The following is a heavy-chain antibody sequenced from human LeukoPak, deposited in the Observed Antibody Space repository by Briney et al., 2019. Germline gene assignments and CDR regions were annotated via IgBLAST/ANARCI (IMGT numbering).Heavy chain of an antibody. CDR2: IHYSGRT. CDR3: ARVWAVPRVPHFDY. D-gene: IGHD3-16*01. J-gene: IGHJ4*02. Sequence: SQTLSLTCTVSGGSIGSRDHYWSWIRQPPGKGLEWIGYIHYSGRTSYKSSLQSRVTMSVDTSKSQFSLKLSSVTAADTAVYYCARVWAVPRVPHFDYWGQGTLVTVSS. V-gene: IGHV4-30-4*01. CDR1: GGSIGSRDHY.